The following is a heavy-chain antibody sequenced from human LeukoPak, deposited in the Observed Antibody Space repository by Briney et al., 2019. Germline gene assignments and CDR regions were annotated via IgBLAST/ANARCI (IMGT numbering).Heavy chain of an antibody. CDR2: IWFDGSNQ. D-gene: IGHD6-19*01. Sequence: PGRSLRLSCAASGFTFSTYGMHWVRQAPGKGLEWVAVIWFDGSNQYYVDSVRGRFSISRDNSKNTLYLQMNTLRAEDTGVYYCVRDRGSGDSFDLWGQGAMVTVSS. J-gene: IGHJ3*01. CDR1: GFTFSTYG. CDR3: VRDRGSGDSFDL. V-gene: IGHV3-33*01.